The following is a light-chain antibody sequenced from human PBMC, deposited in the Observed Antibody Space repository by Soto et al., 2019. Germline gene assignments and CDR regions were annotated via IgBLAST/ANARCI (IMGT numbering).Light chain of an antibody. CDR3: QQSYSTPWT. Sequence: DIQMTQSPSSLSASVGDRVTITCRASQSISYYLNWYQQKQGRAPRLLIYSTSTLQSGVPSKFSGSASGTDFTLTISSLKPEDFETYYCQQSYSTPWTFGQGTKVDIK. CDR1: QSISYY. CDR2: STS. J-gene: IGKJ1*01. V-gene: IGKV1-39*01.